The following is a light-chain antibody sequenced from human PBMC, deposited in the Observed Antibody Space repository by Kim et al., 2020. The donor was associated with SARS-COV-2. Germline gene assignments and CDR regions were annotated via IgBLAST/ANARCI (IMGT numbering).Light chain of an antibody. CDR3: GSYTSSSTPFV. CDR1: SSDVGGYNY. Sequence: SITISCTGTSSDVGGYNYVSWYQQHPGKVPKLMIYDVTKRPSGVSNRFSGSKSGNTASLTISGLQAEDEADYYCGSYTSSSTPFVFGTGTKVTVL. J-gene: IGLJ1*01. CDR2: DVT. V-gene: IGLV2-14*04.